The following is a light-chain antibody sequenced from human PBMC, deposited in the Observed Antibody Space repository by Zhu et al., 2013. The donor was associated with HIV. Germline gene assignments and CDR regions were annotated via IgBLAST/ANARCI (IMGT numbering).Light chain of an antibody. CDR2: QAS. CDR3: LQYTDHSWT. Sequence: IQLTQSPSSLSASVGDRVTITCRASPGISTYLAWYQQKPGKVPKLLIYQASSLEVGVPSRFSGAGYGTEFTLTITSLQPDDFATYYCLQYTDHSWTFGQGTKVGNQ. CDR1: PGISTY. V-gene: IGKV1-5*03. J-gene: IGKJ1*01.